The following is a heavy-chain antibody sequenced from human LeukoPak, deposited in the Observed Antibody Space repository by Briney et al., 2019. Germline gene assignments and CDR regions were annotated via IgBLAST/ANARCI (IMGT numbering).Heavy chain of an antibody. V-gene: IGHV3-49*04. CDR2: IRSKVYGGTT. CDR1: GFTLGDYG. D-gene: IGHD3-22*01. J-gene: IGHJ4*02. CDR3: TRGDYYDTSGYYFLFDY. Sequence: GGSLRLSGTASGFTLGDYGMSWVGRAPGKGLEGVGFIRSKVYGGTTEYAASVKGRFTISRDDSKSIAYLQMNSLKTEDTAVYYCTRGDYYDTSGYYFLFDYWGQGTLVTVSS.